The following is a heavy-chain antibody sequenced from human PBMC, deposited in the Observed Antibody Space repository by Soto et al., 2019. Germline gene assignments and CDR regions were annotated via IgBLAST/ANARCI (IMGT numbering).Heavy chain of an antibody. D-gene: IGHD5-18*01. CDR1: GGSISSYY. J-gene: IGHJ5*02. Sequence: SETLSLTXTVSGGSISSYYWSWIRQPPGKGLEWIGYIYYSGSTNYNPSLKSRVTISVDTSKNQFSLKLSSVTAADTAVYYCARGGPAMVDNWFDPWGQGTLVTVSS. CDR3: ARGGPAMVDNWFDP. CDR2: IYYSGST. V-gene: IGHV4-59*01.